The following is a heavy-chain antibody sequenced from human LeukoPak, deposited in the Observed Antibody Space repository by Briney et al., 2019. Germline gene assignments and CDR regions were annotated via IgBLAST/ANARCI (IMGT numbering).Heavy chain of an antibody. CDR1: GGTFSSYA. J-gene: IGHJ4*02. CDR2: IIPIFGTA. D-gene: IGHD6-13*01. V-gene: IGHV1-69*06. CDR3: AGGIAADGNLNY. Sequence: AAVKVSCKASGGTFSSYAISWVRQAPGQGLEWMGGIIPIFGTANYAQKFQGRVTITADKSTSTAYMELSSLRSEDTAVYYCAGGIAADGNLNYWGQGTLVTVSS.